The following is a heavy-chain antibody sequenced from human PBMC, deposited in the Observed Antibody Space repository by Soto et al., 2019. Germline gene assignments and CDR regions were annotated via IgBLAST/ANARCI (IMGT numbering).Heavy chain of an antibody. CDR3: ARDDGLGSNYYRYSYYFDY. V-gene: IGHV3-30*03. Sequence: PGGSLRLSCAASGFTFRSYGMHWVRQAPGKGLEWVAVISYDGSNEYFADSVKGRFTISRDNSKNTLYLQMNSLRPEDTAVYYCARDDGLGSNYYRYSYYFDYWGQATLVTVSS. J-gene: IGHJ4*02. CDR1: GFTFRSYG. D-gene: IGHD3-10*01. CDR2: ISYDGSNE.